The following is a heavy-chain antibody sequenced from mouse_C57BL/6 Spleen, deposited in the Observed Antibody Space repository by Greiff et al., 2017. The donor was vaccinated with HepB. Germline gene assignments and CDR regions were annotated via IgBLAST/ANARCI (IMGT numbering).Heavy chain of an antibody. CDR2: ISDGGSYT. Sequence: DVHLVESGGGLVKPGGSLKLSCAASGFTFSSYAMSWVRQTPEKRLEWVATISDGGSYTYYPDNVKGRFTISRDNAKNNLYLQMSHLKSEDTAMYYCAREDSNFEGFAYWGQGTLVTVSA. J-gene: IGHJ3*01. CDR1: GFTFSSYA. D-gene: IGHD2-5*01. V-gene: IGHV5-4*01. CDR3: AREDSNFEGFAY.